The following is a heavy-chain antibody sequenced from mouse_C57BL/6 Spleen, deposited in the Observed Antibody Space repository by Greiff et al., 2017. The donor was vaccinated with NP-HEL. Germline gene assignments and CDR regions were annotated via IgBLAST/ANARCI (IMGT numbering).Heavy chain of an antibody. CDR3: ERENSYYGYLYAMDY. D-gene: IGHD2-2*01. CDR2: IYPGDGDT. J-gene: IGHJ4*01. V-gene: IGHV1-82*01. Sequence: QVQLKQSGPELVKPGASVKISCKASGYAFSSSWMNWVKQRPGKGLEWIGRIYPGDGDTNYNGKFKGKATLTADKSSSTAYMQLSSLTSEDSAVYFCERENSYYGYLYAMDYWGQGTSVTVSS. CDR1: GYAFSSSW.